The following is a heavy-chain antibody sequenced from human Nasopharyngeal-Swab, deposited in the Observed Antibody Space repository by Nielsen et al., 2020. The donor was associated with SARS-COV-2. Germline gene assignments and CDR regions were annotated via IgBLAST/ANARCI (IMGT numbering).Heavy chain of an antibody. J-gene: IGHJ5*02. CDR1: GYTFTSYG. D-gene: IGHD3-3*01. CDR3: ARGRYYYDFWSGPSPNNWFDP. Sequence: ASVKVSCKASGYTFTSYGISWVRQAPGQGVEWMGWISAYNGNTNYAQKLQGRVTMTTDTSTSTAYMELRSLRSDDTAVYYCARGRYYYDFWSGPSPNNWFDPWGQGTLVTVSS. CDR2: ISAYNGNT. V-gene: IGHV1-18*01.